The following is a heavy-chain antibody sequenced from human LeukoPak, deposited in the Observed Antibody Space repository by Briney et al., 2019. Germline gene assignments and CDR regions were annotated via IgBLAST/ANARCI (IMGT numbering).Heavy chain of an antibody. CDR1: GGSISSSNW. Sequence: PSGTLSLTCAVSGGSISSSNWWGWVRPAPGKGLEWVSGINWNGGSTGYAEAVKRRFTISRDNAKNSLYLQMNSLRAEDTALYYCARDYPYYYDSSGYYPFDYWGQGTLVTVSS. V-gene: IGHV3-20*04. J-gene: IGHJ4*02. CDR3: ARDYPYYYDSSGYYPFDY. CDR2: INWNGGST. D-gene: IGHD3-22*01.